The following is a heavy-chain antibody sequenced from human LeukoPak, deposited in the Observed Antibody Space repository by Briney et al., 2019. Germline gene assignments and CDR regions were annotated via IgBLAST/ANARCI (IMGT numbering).Heavy chain of an antibody. CDR1: GFTFSIYG. Sequence: GVSVRLSCAASGFTFSIYGMHWFRQAPGKGLEWVAVIWYDGSNKYYAASVKGRFTISRDNSKNTLYLQMNSLRAEDTAVYYCAKESIAARPEKSPFDYWGQGTLVTVSS. J-gene: IGHJ4*02. D-gene: IGHD6-6*01. V-gene: IGHV3-33*06. CDR3: AKESIAARPEKSPFDY. CDR2: IWYDGSNK.